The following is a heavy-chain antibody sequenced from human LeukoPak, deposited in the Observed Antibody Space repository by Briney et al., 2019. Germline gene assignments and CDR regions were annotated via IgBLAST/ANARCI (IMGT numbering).Heavy chain of an antibody. CDR1: GDTVSSYV. V-gene: IGHV1-69*01. CDR3: ARYIYSGSGNLHWFDP. J-gene: IGHJ5*02. Sequence: GASVKVSCKASGDTVSSYVISWVRQAPGQGLEWMGGIIPIFGTANYAQKFQGRVTITADESTSTAYMELSSLRSEDTAVYYCARYIYSGSGNLHWFDPWGQGTLVTVSS. CDR2: IIPIFGTA. D-gene: IGHD3-10*01.